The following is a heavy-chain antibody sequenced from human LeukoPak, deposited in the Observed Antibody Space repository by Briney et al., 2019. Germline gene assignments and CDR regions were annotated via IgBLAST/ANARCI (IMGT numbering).Heavy chain of an antibody. Sequence: GGSLRLSCAASGFSVSTNYMSWVRQAPGKGLEWVSVLYSAGNTYYADSVKGRFTISRDNSKNTLYLQMNTLRAEDTALYYCESALVGTHRDDFDIWGQGTMVTVSS. CDR1: GFSVSTNY. CDR2: LYSAGNT. D-gene: IGHD1-26*01. V-gene: IGHV3-66*01. J-gene: IGHJ3*02. CDR3: ESALVGTHRDDFDI.